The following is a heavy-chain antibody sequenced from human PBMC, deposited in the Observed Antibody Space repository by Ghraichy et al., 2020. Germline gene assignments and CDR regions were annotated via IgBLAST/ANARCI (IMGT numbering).Heavy chain of an antibody. Sequence: GGSLRLSCAASGFTFSSYAMSWVRQAPGKGPEWVSSISGNGGSTFYADSVKGRFTISRDNSKNTLYLQMNSLRVEDTAIYYCAKSSPYGGRGYWGQGALVTVSS. V-gene: IGHV3-23*01. CDR3: AKSSPYGGRGY. J-gene: IGHJ4*02. D-gene: IGHD2-15*01. CDR2: ISGNGGST. CDR1: GFTFSSYA.